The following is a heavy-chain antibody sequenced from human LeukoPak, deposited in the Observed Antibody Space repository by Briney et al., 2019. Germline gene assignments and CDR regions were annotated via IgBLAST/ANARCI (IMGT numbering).Heavy chain of an antibody. CDR3: AKDPHFYYYYYMDA. V-gene: IGHV3-23*01. J-gene: IGHJ6*03. CDR2: ISGSGGDT. CDR1: GFTVSSNY. Sequence: GGSLRLSCAASGFTVSSNYMSWVRQAPGKGLEWVSAISGSGGDTYFADSVKGRFTISRDNSKRTVFLQMDSLRAEDTAVYYCAKDPHFYYYYYMDAWGNGTTVTVSS.